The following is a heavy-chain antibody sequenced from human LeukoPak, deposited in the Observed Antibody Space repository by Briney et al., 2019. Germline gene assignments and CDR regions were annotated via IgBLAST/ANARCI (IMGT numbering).Heavy chain of an antibody. Sequence: PSETLSLTCAVYGGSFSGYYWSWIRQPPGKGLEWIGEIDHSGSTNYNPSLKSRVTISVDTSKNQFSLKLSSVTAADTAVYYCARVRGTGGFGEFSYYYYMDVWGKGTTVTVSS. CDR3: ARVRGTGGFGEFSYYYYMDV. CDR2: IDHSGST. J-gene: IGHJ6*03. CDR1: GGSFSGYY. V-gene: IGHV4-34*01. D-gene: IGHD3-10*01.